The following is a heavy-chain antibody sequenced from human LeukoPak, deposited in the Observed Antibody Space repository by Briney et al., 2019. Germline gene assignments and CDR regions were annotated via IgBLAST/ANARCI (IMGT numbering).Heavy chain of an antibody. D-gene: IGHD3-22*01. CDR1: GFTFSSYG. J-gene: IGHJ4*02. CDR2: ISYDGSNK. Sequence: GGSLRLSCAASGFTFSSYGIHWVRQAPGKGLEWVAVISYDGSNKYYADSVKGRFTISRDNSMNTLYLQMNSLRPEDTAVYYCAKDRNDTQKGLYYFDYWGQGTLVTVSS. V-gene: IGHV3-30*18. CDR3: AKDRNDTQKGLYYFDY.